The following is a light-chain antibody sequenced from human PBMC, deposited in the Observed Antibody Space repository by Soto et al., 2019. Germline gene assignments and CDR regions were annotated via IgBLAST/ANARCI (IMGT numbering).Light chain of an antibody. V-gene: IGKV3-15*01. CDR3: QQYNKWPPLT. CDR1: QSVSND. J-gene: IGKJ4*01. CDR2: GAS. Sequence: EIVMTQSPATLSVSPGERATLSCRASQSVSNDLAWYQQKPGQAPRLLIYGASTRATGIPARFSGSGSGTEFTLTIRSLQSEDFAVYFCQQYNKWPPLTFGGGTKVEIK.